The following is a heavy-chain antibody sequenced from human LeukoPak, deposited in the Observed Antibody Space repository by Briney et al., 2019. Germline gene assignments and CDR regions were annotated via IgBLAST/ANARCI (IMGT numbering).Heavy chain of an antibody. CDR2: IKQVGSEK. V-gene: IGHV3-7*01. CDR1: GFTFSSYW. Sequence: GGSLRLSCAASGFTFSSYWMSWVRQAPGKGLEWVANIKQVGSEKYYVDSVKGRFTISRDNAKNSLYLQMNSLRAEDTAVYYCARDGTTAYFDYWGRGTLVTVSS. CDR3: ARDGTTAYFDY. J-gene: IGHJ4*02. D-gene: IGHD1-1*01.